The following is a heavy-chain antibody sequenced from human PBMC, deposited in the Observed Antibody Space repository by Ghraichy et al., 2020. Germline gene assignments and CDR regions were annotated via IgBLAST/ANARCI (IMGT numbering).Heavy chain of an antibody. J-gene: IGHJ5*02. CDR2: ISGTGGST. Sequence: GGSLRLSCAASGFTFSSHAMSWVRQAPGKGLEWVSAISGTGGSTYYADSVKGRFTISRDNSKNTLYLQMNSLRAEDTAVYYCAKGEILRYFDWSAWGQGTLVTVSS. CDR1: GFTFSSHA. D-gene: IGHD3-9*01. V-gene: IGHV3-23*01. CDR3: AKGEILRYFDWSA.